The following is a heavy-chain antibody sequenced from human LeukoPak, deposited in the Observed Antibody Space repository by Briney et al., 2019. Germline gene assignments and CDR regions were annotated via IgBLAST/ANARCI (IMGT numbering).Heavy chain of an antibody. Sequence: PSETLSLTCTVSGGSISTFYWSWIRQPPGKGLEWIGNIYYSGYSNYNPSLKSRVTMSVDTSRNQFSLKLSSVTAADTAVYYCARAVYSYDSGGYYFDVWGQGTTVTVSS. CDR1: GGSISTFY. J-gene: IGHJ6*02. CDR3: ARAVYSYDSGGYYFDV. D-gene: IGHD3-22*01. CDR2: IYYSGYS. V-gene: IGHV4-59*01.